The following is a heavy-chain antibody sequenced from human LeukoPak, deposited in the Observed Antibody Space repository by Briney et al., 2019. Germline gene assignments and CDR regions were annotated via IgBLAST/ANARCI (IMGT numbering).Heavy chain of an antibody. CDR3: ARSRRGSSWRGVNYYYYMDV. D-gene: IGHD6-13*01. V-gene: IGHV1-2*02. Sequence: GASVKVSCKASGYTFTGYYMHWVRQAPGQGLEWMGWINPNSGGTNYAQKFQGRVTMTMDTSISTAYMELSRLRSDDTAVYYCARSRRGSSWRGVNYYYYMDVWGKGTTVTVSS. CDR1: GYTFTGYY. CDR2: INPNSGGT. J-gene: IGHJ6*03.